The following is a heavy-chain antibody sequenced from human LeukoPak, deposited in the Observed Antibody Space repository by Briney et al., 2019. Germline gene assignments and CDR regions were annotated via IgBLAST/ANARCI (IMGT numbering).Heavy chain of an antibody. CDR3: ARALVYYYDSSGYFLDY. V-gene: IGHV1-18*01. Sequence: RASVKVSCKASGYTFTSYGISWVRQAPGQGLEWMGWISAYNGNTNYAQKLQGRVTMTTDTSTSTAYMELGSLRSDDTAVYYCARALVYYYDSSGYFLDYWGQGTLVTVSS. J-gene: IGHJ4*02. CDR1: GYTFTSYG. CDR2: ISAYNGNT. D-gene: IGHD3-22*01.